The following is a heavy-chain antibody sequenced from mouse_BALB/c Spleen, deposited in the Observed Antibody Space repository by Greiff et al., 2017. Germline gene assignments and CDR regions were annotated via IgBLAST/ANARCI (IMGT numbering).Heavy chain of an antibody. CDR2: IDPENGDT. V-gene: IGHV14-4*02. CDR1: GFNIKDYY. J-gene: IGHJ3*01. D-gene: IGHD2-14*01. CDR3: EPYRYKGPIAY. Sequence: VQLQQSGAELVRPGASVKLSCTASGFNIKDYYMHWVKQRPEQGLEWIGWIDPENGDTEYAPKFQGKATMTADTSSNTAYLQLSSLTSEDTAVYYCEPYRYKGPIAYWGQGTLVTVSA.